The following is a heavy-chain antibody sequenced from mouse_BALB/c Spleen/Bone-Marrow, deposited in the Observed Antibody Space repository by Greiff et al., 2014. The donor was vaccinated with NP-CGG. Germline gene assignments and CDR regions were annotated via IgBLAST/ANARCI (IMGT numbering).Heavy chain of an antibody. J-gene: IGHJ4*01. V-gene: IGHV5-6-3*01. CDR2: INSNGGST. Sequence: EVMLVESGGGLVQPGGSLKLSCAASGFTFSSYGTSWVRQTPDKRLELVATINSNGGSTYYPDSVKGRFTISRDNAKNTLYLQMSSLKSEDTAMYYCARDYYGSSYAMDYWGQGTSVTVSS. CDR1: GFTFSSYG. D-gene: IGHD1-1*01. CDR3: ARDYYGSSYAMDY.